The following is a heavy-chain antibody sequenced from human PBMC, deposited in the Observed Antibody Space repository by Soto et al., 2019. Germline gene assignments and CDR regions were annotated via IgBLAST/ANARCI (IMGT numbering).Heavy chain of an antibody. Sequence: QVQLVESGGGVVQPGRSLRLSCAASGFTFSSYGMHWVRQAPGKGPEWVAVISYDGSNKYYADSVKGRFTISRDNSKNALDLKMNSLRAEDTAVYYCAKGGADGDVPREAFDIWGQGTMVTVSS. CDR1: GFTFSSYG. CDR3: AKGGADGDVPREAFDI. D-gene: IGHD4-17*01. V-gene: IGHV3-30*18. J-gene: IGHJ3*02. CDR2: ISYDGSNK.